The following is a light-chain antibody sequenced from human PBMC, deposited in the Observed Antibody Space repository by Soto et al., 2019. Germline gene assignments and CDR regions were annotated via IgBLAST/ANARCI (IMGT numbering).Light chain of an antibody. V-gene: IGLV2-8*01. CDR2: DVT. J-gene: IGLJ2*01. CDR3: ASYAGNNVL. CDR1: SSDIGGYNY. Sequence: QSALTQPPSASGSPGQSVAISCTGTSSDIGGYNYVSWYQQHSGKAPKLIIYDVTRRPSGVPDRFSGSKSGSTASLTVSGLHAEDEADYYCASYAGNNVLFGGGTKLTVL.